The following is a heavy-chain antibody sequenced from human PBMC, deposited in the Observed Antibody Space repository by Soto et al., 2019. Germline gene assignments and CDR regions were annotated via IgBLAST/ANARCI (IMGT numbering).Heavy chain of an antibody. CDR2: IYYSGST. J-gene: IGHJ4*02. D-gene: IGHD3-9*01. V-gene: IGHV4-39*01. CDR3: ASFSTGYDILTGYYIDY. Sequence: SETLSLTCTVSGGSISSSSYYWGWIRQPPGKGLEWIGSIYYSGSTYYNPSLKSRVTITVDTSKNQFSLKLSSVTAADTAVYYCASFSTGYDILTGYYIDYWGQGTLVTVSS. CDR1: GGSISSSSYY.